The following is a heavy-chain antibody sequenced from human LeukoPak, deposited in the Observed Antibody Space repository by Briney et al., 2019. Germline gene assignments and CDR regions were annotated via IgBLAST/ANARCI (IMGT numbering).Heavy chain of an antibody. V-gene: IGHV1-46*01. D-gene: IGHD6-6*01. Sequence: GASVKVSCKVSGYTFTSYYMHWVRQAPGQGLEWMGLINPSGGSTSYAQKFQGRVTMTRDTSTSAVYMELSSLRSEDTAVYYCARDPQYSSSWEYYFDYWGQGTLVTVSS. CDR3: ARDPQYSSSWEYYFDY. CDR1: GYTFTSYY. CDR2: INPSGGST. J-gene: IGHJ4*02.